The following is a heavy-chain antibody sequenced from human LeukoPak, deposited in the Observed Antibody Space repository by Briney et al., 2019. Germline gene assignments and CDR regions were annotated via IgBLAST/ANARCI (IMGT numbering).Heavy chain of an antibody. Sequence: GASVTVSCKTSGYTFDNYDINWVRQAAGQGLEWMGWMNPDSGNTGYAHKFQGRVTMARNTTMTTTYLVLTGLTSGDTAIYYCARGAPVAIFGPRYDEYFEYWGQGTVVIVSS. CDR3: ARGAPVAIFGPRYDEYFEY. CDR1: GYTFDNYD. D-gene: IGHD3-3*01. CDR2: MNPDSGNT. J-gene: IGHJ4*02. V-gene: IGHV1-8*01.